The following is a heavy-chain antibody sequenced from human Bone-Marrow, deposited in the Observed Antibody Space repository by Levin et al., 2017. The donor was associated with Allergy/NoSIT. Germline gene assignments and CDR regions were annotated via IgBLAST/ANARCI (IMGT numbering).Heavy chain of an antibody. CDR2: INPDTGGT. Sequence: ASVKVSCKASGYTFSGHYMHWVRQAPGHGLEWMGWINPDTGGTKYVQQFQGRVTMTRETSLRTVDMELSRLTDDDTAVYFCARIRAGTSGLDFWGQGTLVTVSS. D-gene: IGHD3-10*01. J-gene: IGHJ4*02. V-gene: IGHV1-2*02. CDR3: ARIRAGTSGLDF. CDR1: GYTFSGHY.